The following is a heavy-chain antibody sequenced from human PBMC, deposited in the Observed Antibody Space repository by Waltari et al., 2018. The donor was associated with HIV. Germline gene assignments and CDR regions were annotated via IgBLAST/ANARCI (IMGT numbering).Heavy chain of an antibody. D-gene: IGHD1-26*01. CDR2: ISSSSSYI. J-gene: IGHJ4*02. CDR1: GFTFSSYS. Sequence: EVQLVESGGGLVKPGGSLRLSCAASGFTFSSYSMNWVRQAPGKGLEWVSSISSSSSYIDYADSVKGRFTISRDNAKNSLYLQMNSLRAEDTAVYYCARDEELGAIDYWGQGTLVTVSS. V-gene: IGHV3-21*01. CDR3: ARDEELGAIDY.